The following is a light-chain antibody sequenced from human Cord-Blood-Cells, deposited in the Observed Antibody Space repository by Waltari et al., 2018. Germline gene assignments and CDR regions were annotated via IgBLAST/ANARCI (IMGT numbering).Light chain of an antibody. Sequence: QSALTQPRSVSGSPGQSVTISCTGTSSDVGVYNYVSWYQQHPGKAPKLMIYDVSKRPSGVPGRFSGSKSGNTASLTISGLQAEDEADYYCCSYAGSVVFGGGTKLTVL. CDR1: SSDVGVYNY. J-gene: IGLJ2*01. CDR3: CSYAGSVV. CDR2: DVS. V-gene: IGLV2-11*01.